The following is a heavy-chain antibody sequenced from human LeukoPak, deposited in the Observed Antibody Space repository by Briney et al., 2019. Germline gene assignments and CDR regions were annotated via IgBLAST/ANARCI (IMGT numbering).Heavy chain of an antibody. Sequence: SSETLSLTCAVYGGSFSGYYWSWIRQPPGKGLEWIGEINHSGSTNYNPSLKSRATISVDTSKNQFSLKLSSVTAADTAVYYCARGVSLGNRILTGRSFDYWGQGTLVTVSS. D-gene: IGHD3-9*01. CDR3: ARGVSLGNRILTGRSFDY. V-gene: IGHV4-34*01. CDR1: GGSFSGYY. CDR2: INHSGST. J-gene: IGHJ4*02.